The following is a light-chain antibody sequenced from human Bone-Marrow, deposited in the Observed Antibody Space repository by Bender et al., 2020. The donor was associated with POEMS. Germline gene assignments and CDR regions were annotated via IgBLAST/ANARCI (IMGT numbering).Light chain of an antibody. Sequence: QSALTQPASVSGSPGQPITISCTGTTSDVGSYDLVSWYQQHPGKAPKLMIYEGNKRPSGVSNRFSGSKSGNTASLTISGLRAEDEATYYCCSYTNSYTWVFGGGTKLTVL. CDR1: TSDVGSYDL. CDR3: CSYTNSYTWV. J-gene: IGLJ3*02. V-gene: IGLV2-23*01. CDR2: EGN.